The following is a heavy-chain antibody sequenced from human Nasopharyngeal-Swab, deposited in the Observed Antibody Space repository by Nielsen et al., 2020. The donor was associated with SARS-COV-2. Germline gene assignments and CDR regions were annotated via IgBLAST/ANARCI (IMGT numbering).Heavy chain of an antibody. CDR2: SHYSGRS. CDR3: ARAPVAVAGNEPYYFDY. D-gene: IGHD6-19*01. V-gene: IGHV4-59*13. Sequence: GSLRPSCTVSGGSISTYHWSWIRQLPGKGLEWIGYSHYSGRSNYNPSLKSRLTISVDTSKNQFSLKLSSVTAADTALYYCARAPVAVAGNEPYYFDYWGQGKLVTVSS. CDR1: GGSISTYH. J-gene: IGHJ4*02.